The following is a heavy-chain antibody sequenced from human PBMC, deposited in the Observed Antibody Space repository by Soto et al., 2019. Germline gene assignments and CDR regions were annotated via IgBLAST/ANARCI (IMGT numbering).Heavy chain of an antibody. J-gene: IGHJ4*02. CDR2: ISYSGSI. V-gene: IGHV4-59*01. Sequence: QVQLQESGPARVKPSETLSLTCTGCDGPISSYYWGWIRQPPGKGLECIGYISYSGSIKYNPALKHRVTILRETYKKQSSLKLSYVTAADTAVYYCASSSSGSYSQQYWGQGALVTVSS. CDR3: ASSSSGSYSQQY. CDR1: DGPISSYY. D-gene: IGHD3-10*01.